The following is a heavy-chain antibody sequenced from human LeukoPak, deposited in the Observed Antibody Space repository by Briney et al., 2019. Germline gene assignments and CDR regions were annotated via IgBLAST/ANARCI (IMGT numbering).Heavy chain of an antibody. J-gene: IGHJ4*02. V-gene: IGHV4-59*01. CDR2: IYYSGRT. CDR1: GGSISSYY. D-gene: IGHD4-17*01. CDR3: ARSPDYGDYFDY. Sequence: PSETLSLTCTVSGGSISSYYWSWLRQPPGKGLEWIGYIYYSGRTNYNPSLKSRVTISVDTSKNQFSLKLSSVTAADTAVYYCARSPDYGDYFDYWGQGTLVTVSS.